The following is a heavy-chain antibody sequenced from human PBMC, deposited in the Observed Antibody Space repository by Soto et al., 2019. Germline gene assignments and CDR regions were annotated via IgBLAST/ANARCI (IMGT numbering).Heavy chain of an antibody. D-gene: IGHD4-4*01. Sequence: QVQLVESGGGVVQPGRSLRLSCAASGFTFSSYAMHWVRQAPGKGLEWVAVISYDGSTKYYADSVKGRFTISRDNSENTLYLQMNSLGAEDTAVYYCARPLWRDDYNWGYFDLWGRGTLVTVSS. CDR3: ARPLWRDDYNWGYFDL. CDR1: GFTFSSYA. J-gene: IGHJ2*01. V-gene: IGHV3-30-3*01. CDR2: ISYDGSTK.